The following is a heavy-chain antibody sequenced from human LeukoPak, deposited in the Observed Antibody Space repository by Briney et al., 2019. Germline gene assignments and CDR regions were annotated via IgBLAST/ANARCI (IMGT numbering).Heavy chain of an antibody. J-gene: IGHJ3*02. V-gene: IGHV6-1*01. Sequence: SQTLSLTCAISGDSVSSNSAAWNWIRQSPSRGLEWLGRTYYRSKWYNDYAVSVKSRITINPDTSKNQFSLQLNSVTPEDTAVYYCARDPIVVVTGPRDAFDIWGQGTMVTVSS. CDR2: TYYRSKWYN. D-gene: IGHD2-21*02. CDR3: ARDPIVVVTGPRDAFDI. CDR1: GDSVSSNSAA.